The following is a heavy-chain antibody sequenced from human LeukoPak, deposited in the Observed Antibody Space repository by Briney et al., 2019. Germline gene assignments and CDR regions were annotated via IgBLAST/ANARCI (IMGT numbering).Heavy chain of an antibody. D-gene: IGHD6-13*01. V-gene: IGHV3-23*01. CDR3: ARGVAAAGRLDY. J-gene: IGHJ4*02. Sequence: GGSLRLSCAASGFTFSIYAMSWVRQAPGKGLAWVSGLNEDGGYTYYADSVKGRFTISRDNSKNTLYLQMNSLRAEDTAVYYCARGVAAAGRLDYWGQGTLVTVSS. CDR1: GFTFSIYA. CDR2: LNEDGGYT.